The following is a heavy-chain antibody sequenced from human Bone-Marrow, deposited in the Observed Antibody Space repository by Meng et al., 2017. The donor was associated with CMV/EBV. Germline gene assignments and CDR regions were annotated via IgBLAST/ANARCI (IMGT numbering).Heavy chain of an antibody. V-gene: IGHV3-21*01. D-gene: IGHD6-19*01. CDR1: GFTFSSYS. CDR2: ISSSSSYI. J-gene: IGHJ6*02. CDR3: AREMKAGWQNLGIYYYYGMDV. Sequence: GGSLRLSCAASGFTFSSYSMNWVRQAPGKGLEWVSSISSSSSYIYYADSVKGRFTISGDNAKNSLYLQMNSLRAEDTAVYYCAREMKAGWQNLGIYYYYGMDVWGQGTTVTVSS.